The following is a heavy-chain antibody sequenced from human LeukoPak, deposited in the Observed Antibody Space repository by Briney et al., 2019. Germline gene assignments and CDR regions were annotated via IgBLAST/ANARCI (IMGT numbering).Heavy chain of an antibody. CDR2: IYYSGTT. CDR1: GGSISSYY. Sequence: SETLSLTCTVSGGSISSYYWNWIRQPPGKGLDWIGYIYYSGTTNYNPSLNSRVTISVDTSKNQFSLKLSSVTAADTAVYYCARFGSLREPIHDYWGQGTLVTVSS. D-gene: IGHD3-16*01. V-gene: IGHV4-59*01. J-gene: IGHJ4*02. CDR3: ARFGSLREPIHDY.